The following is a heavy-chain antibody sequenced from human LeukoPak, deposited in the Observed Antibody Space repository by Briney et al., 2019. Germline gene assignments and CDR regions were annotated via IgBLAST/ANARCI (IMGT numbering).Heavy chain of an antibody. CDR1: GFTFRKYS. J-gene: IGHJ5*02. V-gene: IGHV3-21*01. Sequence: GGSLRLSCAASGFTFRKYSVNWVRQAPGKGLEWVSSISSSGDFIYYADSVKGRFAISRDNSKNTLYLQMNSPRAEDTAVYYCAREGYYDSSGLFDPWGQGTLVTVSS. CDR2: ISSSGDFI. D-gene: IGHD3-22*01. CDR3: AREGYYDSSGLFDP.